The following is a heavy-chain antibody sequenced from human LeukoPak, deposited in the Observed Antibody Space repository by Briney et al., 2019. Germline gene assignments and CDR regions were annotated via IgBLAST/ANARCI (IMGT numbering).Heavy chain of an antibody. J-gene: IGHJ4*02. CDR3: ARHYGSGYPFDY. CDR1: GVSISSYY. CDR2: ISYSGSA. V-gene: IGHV4-59*08. Sequence: SETLSRTCTVSGVSISSYYWSWIRHPPGKGLAWIGYISYSGSANYNPSLKSRLTISVDSSKNQFSLKLSSVTAADTAVYYCARHYGSGYPFDYWGQGTLVTVSS. D-gene: IGHD3-22*01.